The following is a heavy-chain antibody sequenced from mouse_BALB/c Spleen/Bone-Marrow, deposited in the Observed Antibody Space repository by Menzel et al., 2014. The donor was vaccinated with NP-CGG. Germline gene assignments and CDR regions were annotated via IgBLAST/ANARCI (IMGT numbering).Heavy chain of an antibody. D-gene: IGHD2-3*01. CDR2: INPYNGDT. V-gene: IGHV1-20*02. Sequence: EFQLQQSGPELVKPGASVKISCKASGYSFTGYFMNWVMQSHGKSLEWIGRINPYNGDTFYNQKFKGKATLTVDKSSSTAHMELRSLASEDSAVYYCARGGLLRAMDYWGQGTSVTVSS. CDR3: ARGGLLRAMDY. J-gene: IGHJ4*01. CDR1: GYSFTGYF.